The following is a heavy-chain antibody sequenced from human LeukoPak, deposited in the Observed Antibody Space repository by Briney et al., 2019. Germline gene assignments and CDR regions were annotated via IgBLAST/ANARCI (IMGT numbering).Heavy chain of an antibody. J-gene: IGHJ6*03. CDR3: ARGGQAAAVTLPQINYYYYYMDV. Sequence: SETLSLTCAVYGGSFSGYYWSWIRQPPGKGLEWIGEINHSGSTNYNPSLKSRVTISVDTSKNQFSLKLSSVTAADTAVYYCARGGQAAAVTLPQINYYYYYMDVWGKGTTVTVSS. CDR1: GGSFSGYY. CDR2: INHSGST. D-gene: IGHD6-13*01. V-gene: IGHV4-34*01.